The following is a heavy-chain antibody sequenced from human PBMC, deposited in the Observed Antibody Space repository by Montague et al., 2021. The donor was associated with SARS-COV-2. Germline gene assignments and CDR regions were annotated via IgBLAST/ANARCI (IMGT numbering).Heavy chain of an antibody. CDR2: AHPSGTT. V-gene: IGHV4-61*02. CDR3: ARGSPITISVNAFDL. CDR1: GGSVSSGSFY. J-gene: IGHJ3*01. Sequence: TLSLTCTVSGGSVSSGSFYWTWIRQSAGMGLEWIGRAHPSGTTHYNPSVKTRVTISLDTTNNPLSLKLTSVTAADAAVYYCARGSPITISVNAFDLWGQGTRVTVSS. D-gene: IGHD3-9*01.